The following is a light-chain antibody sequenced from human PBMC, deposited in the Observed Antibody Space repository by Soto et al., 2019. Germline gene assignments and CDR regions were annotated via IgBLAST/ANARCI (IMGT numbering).Light chain of an antibody. J-gene: IGKJ4*01. CDR3: LQHYIYPLT. CDR1: QGIRND. V-gene: IGKV1-17*01. CDR2: TTS. Sequence: DIQMTQSPSSLSASVGDRITITCRASQGIRNDLGWYQQKPGKAPKRLIYTTSTLESGVPSRFSGRGSGLEFPLTISSLQPEDFATYSCLQHYIYPLTFGGGTKVEIK.